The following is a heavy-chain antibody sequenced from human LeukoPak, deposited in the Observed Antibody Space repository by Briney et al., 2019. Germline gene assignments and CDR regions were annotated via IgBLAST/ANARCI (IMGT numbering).Heavy chain of an antibody. Sequence: PSQTLSLTCTVSGGSISSGGSYWSWIRQHPGKGLEWMGYIYYSGSTYYNPSLKSRVTISVDTSKNQFSLQLSSVTAADTAVYHCARGMYSSRLYNWFDPCGQGTLVTVSS. CDR1: GGSISSGGSY. V-gene: IGHV4-31*03. CDR2: IYYSGST. D-gene: IGHD6-13*01. J-gene: IGHJ5*02. CDR3: ARGMYSSRLYNWFDP.